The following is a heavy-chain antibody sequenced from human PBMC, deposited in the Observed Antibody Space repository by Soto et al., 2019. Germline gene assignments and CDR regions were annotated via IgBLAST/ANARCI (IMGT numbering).Heavy chain of an antibody. CDR3: VRGGYVHAFDY. V-gene: IGHV4-59*01. Sequence: PSETLSLTCTVSGGSISYYYWGWIRQPPGKGLEWIGSIYYSGNTHYNPSLKSRVTISVDTSMNQFSLNLDSVTAVDSAVYYCVRGGYVHAFDYSGQGALVTVSS. CDR1: GGSISYYY. D-gene: IGHD5-12*01. J-gene: IGHJ4*02. CDR2: IYYSGNT.